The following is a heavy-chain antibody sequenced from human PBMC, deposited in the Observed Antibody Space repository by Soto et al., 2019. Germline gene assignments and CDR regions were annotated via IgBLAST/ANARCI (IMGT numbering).Heavy chain of an antibody. D-gene: IGHD6-13*01. CDR3: ARVSAGGTRWFDS. Sequence: PSETLSLTCSVSGDSISTGVWYWRWVREHPGKCLEWIGDIYYRGTTSYNPSLGSRATISRDTSKNQVSLKVNSVTAADTAVYYCARVSAGGTRWFDSWGQGIRVTVSS. V-gene: IGHV4-31*03. CDR1: GDSISTGVWY. CDR2: IYYRGTT. J-gene: IGHJ5*01.